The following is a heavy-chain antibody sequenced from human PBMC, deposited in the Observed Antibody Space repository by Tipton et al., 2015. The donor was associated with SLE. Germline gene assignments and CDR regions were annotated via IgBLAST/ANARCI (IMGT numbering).Heavy chain of an antibody. CDR2: VYHSGST. J-gene: IGHJ6*02. D-gene: IGHD3-10*01. CDR3: ARGFRELFIYYGMDA. V-gene: IGHV4-34*01. Sequence: LRLSCAVYGGSFSGYYWSWIRQPPGKGLEWIGEVYHSGSTNYNPSLKSRVTISIDTSKNHLSLKLSSVTAADTAVYYCARGFRELFIYYGMDAWGQGTTVTVSS. CDR1: GGSFSGYY.